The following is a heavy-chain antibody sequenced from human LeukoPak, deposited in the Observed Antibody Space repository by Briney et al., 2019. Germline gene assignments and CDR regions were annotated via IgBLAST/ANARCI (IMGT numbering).Heavy chain of an antibody. CDR3: ASPIYSFSSSSAFDY. CDR1: GFTFSSYW. V-gene: IGHV3-7*01. J-gene: IGHJ4*02. Sequence: GGSLRLSCAASGFTFSSYWMNWVRQAPGKGLEWVANIEQDGSEKHYVDSVKGRFIIPRDNAKNSLYLQMDSLRAEDTAVYYCASPIYSFSSSSAFDYWGQGTLVTVSS. D-gene: IGHD6-6*01. CDR2: IEQDGSEK.